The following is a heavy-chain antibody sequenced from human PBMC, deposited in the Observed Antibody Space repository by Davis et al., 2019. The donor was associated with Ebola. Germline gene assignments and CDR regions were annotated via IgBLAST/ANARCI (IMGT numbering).Heavy chain of an antibody. J-gene: IGHJ5*02. CDR3: VAGYKSGWNWFDP. Sequence: MPSETLSLTCTVSGGSISSYYWSWIRQPPGKGLEWIGYIYDSGSTNYNPSLKSRVTISVDTSKNQFSLKVTSVTAADTAVYCCVAGYKSGWNWFDPWGQGTLVTVSS. D-gene: IGHD6-19*01. CDR2: IYDSGST. V-gene: IGHV4-4*08. CDR1: GGSISSYY.